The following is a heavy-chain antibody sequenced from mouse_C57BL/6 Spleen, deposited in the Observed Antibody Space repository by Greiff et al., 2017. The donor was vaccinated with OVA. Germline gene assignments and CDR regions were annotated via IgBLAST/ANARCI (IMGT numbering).Heavy chain of an antibody. D-gene: IGHD3-1*01. CDR2: IYPGDGDT. CDR1: GYAFSSSW. Sequence: VQLQQSGPELVKPGASVKISCKASGYAFSSSWMNWVKQRPGKGLEWIGRIYPGDGDTNYNGKFKGEATLTADKSSSTDYMQLSSLTSEDSAVYFCAKAPRGYYYAMDYWGQGTSVTVSS. J-gene: IGHJ4*01. V-gene: IGHV1-82*01. CDR3: AKAPRGYYYAMDY.